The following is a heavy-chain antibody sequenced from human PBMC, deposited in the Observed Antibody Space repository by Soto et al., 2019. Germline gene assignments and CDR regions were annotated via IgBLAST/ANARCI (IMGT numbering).Heavy chain of an antibody. J-gene: IGHJ4*02. CDR2: IIPIFGTA. Sequence: GPQGKVSCKASGGTFSSYAISWVRQAPGQGLEWMGGIIPIFGTANYAQKFQGRVTITAXXXTXXAXXELXSXXSEXTAVYYCARDARRDGYNYEHDYWGQGTLVTVSA. V-gene: IGHV1-69*01. D-gene: IGHD5-12*01. CDR3: ARDARRDGYNYEHDY. CDR1: GGTFSSYA.